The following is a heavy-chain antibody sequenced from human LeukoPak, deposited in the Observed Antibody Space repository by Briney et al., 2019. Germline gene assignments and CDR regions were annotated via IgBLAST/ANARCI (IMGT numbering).Heavy chain of an antibody. J-gene: IGHJ4*02. D-gene: IGHD3-16*02. CDR3: ARDYRDDFSFGYDY. CDR1: GFTFSSYA. Sequence: GGSLRLSCAASGFTFSSYAMSWVRQAPGKGLEWVSAISGSGGSTSYAQKFQGRVTMTRDMSTSTVYMELSSLRSEDTAVYYCARDYRDDFSFGYDYWGQGTLVTVSS. CDR2: ISGSGGST. V-gene: IGHV3-23*01.